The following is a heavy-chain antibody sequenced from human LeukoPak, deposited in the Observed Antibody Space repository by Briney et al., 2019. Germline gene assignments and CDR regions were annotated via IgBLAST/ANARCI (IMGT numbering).Heavy chain of an antibody. CDR2: ISSSGSTI. D-gene: IGHD6-6*01. V-gene: IGHV3-11*04. CDR3: TRDPRHFDS. Sequence: PGGSLRLSCAASGFTFSDYYMSWIRQAPGKGLEWVSYISSSGSTIYYADSVKGRFTISRDNAKNSLYLQMSNLRVEDTAVYYCTRDPRHFDSCGQGTLVTVSS. J-gene: IGHJ5*01. CDR1: GFTFSDYY.